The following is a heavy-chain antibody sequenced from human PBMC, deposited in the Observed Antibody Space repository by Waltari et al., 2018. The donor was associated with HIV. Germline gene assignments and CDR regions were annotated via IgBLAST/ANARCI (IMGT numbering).Heavy chain of an antibody. V-gene: IGHV3-33*01. CDR3: ARDRGGSSSLVLDS. J-gene: IGHJ4*02. CDR1: GFNFKNYG. Sequence: QVQLVESGGGVVQPGRSLRPSCAGSGFNFKNYGMHWVRQVPGKGLEWGSVIWYDGSNKYYADSVKGRFTISRDNSKNRLYLQMNSLRAEDTAVYYCARDRGGSSSLVLDSWGQGTLVTVSS. CDR2: IWYDGSNK. D-gene: IGHD6-6*01.